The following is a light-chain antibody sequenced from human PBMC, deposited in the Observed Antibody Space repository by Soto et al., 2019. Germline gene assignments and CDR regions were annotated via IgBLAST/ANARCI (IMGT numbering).Light chain of an antibody. V-gene: IGKV3-15*01. Sequence: EIVMTQSPATLSVSPGERATLSCRASQSVSSNLAWYQQKPGQAPRLLIYGASTRATGIPARFSGSGSGTDFTLTISSLEPEDFAVYYCQQRSNWPTTFGQGTKVDI. CDR3: QQRSNWPTT. CDR2: GAS. CDR1: QSVSSN. J-gene: IGKJ1*01.